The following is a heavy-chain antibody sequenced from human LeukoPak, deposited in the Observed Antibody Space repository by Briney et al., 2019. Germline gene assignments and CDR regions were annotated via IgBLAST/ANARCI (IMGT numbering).Heavy chain of an antibody. CDR1: GCSISTSYY. CDR2: VYYRAYT. D-gene: IGHD3-16*01. Sequence: SETLSLTCTVSGCSISTSYYWGCIRQTPGKGLEWIGNVYYRAYTYYNASLKSRVTIAIDTSKNQFSLNVNSVTAADTGVYYCARLHHVYLYVDNWFDPWGQGIRVTVS. V-gene: IGHV4-39*01. J-gene: IGHJ5*02. CDR3: ARLHHVYLYVDNWFDP.